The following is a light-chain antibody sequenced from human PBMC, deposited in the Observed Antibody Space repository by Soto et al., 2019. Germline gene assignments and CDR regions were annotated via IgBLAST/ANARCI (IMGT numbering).Light chain of an antibody. Sequence: AIQMTQSPSSLSASVGDRVTITCRASQGIRNALGWYQQKPGKAPKLLIYAASSLQSGAPSRFSGSGSGTDFTLTISGLHPEDFATYYCLQDYNYTRPFGQGTKVDIX. V-gene: IGKV1-6*01. CDR3: LQDYNYTRP. J-gene: IGKJ1*01. CDR1: QGIRNA. CDR2: AAS.